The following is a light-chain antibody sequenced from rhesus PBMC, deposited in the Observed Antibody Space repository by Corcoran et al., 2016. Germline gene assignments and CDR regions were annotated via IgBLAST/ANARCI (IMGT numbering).Light chain of an antibody. V-gene: IGKV1-22*01. CDR3: LQYSSSPPT. CDR1: QSISSW. J-gene: IGKJ3*01. CDR2: KAS. Sequence: DIQMTQSPSSLSASVGDTVTITCRASQSISSWLDWYQKKPGKAPKLLIYKASSLKSGVPSRFSGSGSGTDFTHTISSLQPEDFATYYCLQYSSSPPTFGPGTKLDIK.